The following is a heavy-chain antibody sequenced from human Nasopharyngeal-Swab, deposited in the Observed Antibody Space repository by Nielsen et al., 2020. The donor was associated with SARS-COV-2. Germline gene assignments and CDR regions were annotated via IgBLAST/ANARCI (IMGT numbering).Heavy chain of an antibody. CDR2: ISGSGGST. CDR3: AKSPVAAHRLFDY. D-gene: IGHD6-19*01. V-gene: IGHV3-23*01. CDR1: GFTFSSYA. J-gene: IGHJ4*02. Sequence: GGSLRLSCAASGFTFSSYAMSWVRQAPGKGLEWVSAISGSGGSTYYADSVKGRFTISRDNSKNTLYLQMNSLRAEDTAVHYCAKSPVAAHRLFDYWGQGTLVTVSS.